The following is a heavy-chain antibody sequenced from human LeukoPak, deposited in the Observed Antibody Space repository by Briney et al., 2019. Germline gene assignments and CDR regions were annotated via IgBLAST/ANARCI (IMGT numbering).Heavy chain of an antibody. CDR1: GGSISSYY. CDR2: IHYSGST. J-gene: IGHJ1*01. CDR3: ARGVGALFQH. Sequence: PSETLSLTCTLSGGSISSYYWSWIRHPPGKGLEWIGYIHYSGSTNYNPSLKSRVTISVDTSKSQFSLKLSSVTAADTAVYYCARGVGALFQHWGQGTLVTVSS. V-gene: IGHV4-59*08. D-gene: IGHD1-26*01.